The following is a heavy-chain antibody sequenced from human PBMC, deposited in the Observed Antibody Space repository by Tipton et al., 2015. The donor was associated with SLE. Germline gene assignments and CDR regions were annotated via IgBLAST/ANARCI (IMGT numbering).Heavy chain of an antibody. CDR2: IYHSGIT. CDR1: GGSIRSYY. D-gene: IGHD3-3*02. Sequence: TLSLTCTVSGGSIRSYYWTWIRQPPGKRLEWIAYIYHSGITNYNPSLQSRVTISVDRSKNQFSLKLTSVTAADTAVYYCARGRPFMERERNWFDPWGQGTQVTVSS. J-gene: IGHJ5*02. V-gene: IGHV4-59*01. CDR3: ARGRPFMERERNWFDP.